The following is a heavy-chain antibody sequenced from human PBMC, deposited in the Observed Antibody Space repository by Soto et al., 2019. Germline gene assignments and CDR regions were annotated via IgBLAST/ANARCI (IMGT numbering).Heavy chain of an antibody. J-gene: IGHJ3*01. CDR1: GYSFTTYW. D-gene: IGHD4-17*01. CDR3: ARQMKSTVTSIAFDL. V-gene: IGHV5-51*01. CDR2: IYPGDSDT. Sequence: GESLKISCKGSGYSFTTYWIGWVRLLPGKGLEWMGLIYPGDSDTRYNPSFRGQVTISADKSNSTAYLQWSSLKASDTAIFYCARQMKSTVTSIAFDLWGQGTMVTVSS.